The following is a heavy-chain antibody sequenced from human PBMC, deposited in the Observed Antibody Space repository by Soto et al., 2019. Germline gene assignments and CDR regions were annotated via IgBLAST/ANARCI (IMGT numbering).Heavy chain of an antibody. D-gene: IGHD3-16*01. Sequence: WMGWINPNSGGTNYAQKFQGWVTMTRDTSISTAYMRLSRLRSDETAVYDCARENYVWGYYGMDVWGQGPTVTVFS. CDR3: ARENYVWGYYGMDV. J-gene: IGHJ6*02. CDR2: INPNSGGT. V-gene: IGHV1-2*04.